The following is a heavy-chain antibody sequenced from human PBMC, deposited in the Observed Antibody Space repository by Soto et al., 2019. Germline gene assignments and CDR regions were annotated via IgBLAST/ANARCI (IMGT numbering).Heavy chain of an antibody. J-gene: IGHJ3*02. CDR1: GFNFSQYS. D-gene: IGHD2-15*01. CDR2: IKGDGTTT. CDR3: VRDRGTPDSFDT. V-gene: IGHV3-74*01. Sequence: EAHLVESGGGLPQPGGSLRLSCVASGFNFSQYSMPWVRQGPGRGLEWVSHIKGDGTTTAYADSVRGRFIISRDNGRNTLYLQMNSLRDEDTAVYYCVRDRGTPDSFDTWGQGTTVIVSS.